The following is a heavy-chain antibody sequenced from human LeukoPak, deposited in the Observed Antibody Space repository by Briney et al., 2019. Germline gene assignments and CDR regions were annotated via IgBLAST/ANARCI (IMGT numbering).Heavy chain of an antibody. J-gene: IGHJ4*02. CDR1: GGSTSGFY. Sequence: SETLSLTGSVSGGSTSGFYWSWIRQPPGKGLEWIGYVYYSGDSHYNPSLQSRVSMSLDTSKNQVSLRLSSVTAADTAVYYCARHPFSTPFDYWGRGTLVTVSS. CDR3: ARHPFSTPFDY. CDR2: VYYSGDS. V-gene: IGHV4-59*08. D-gene: IGHD2/OR15-2a*01.